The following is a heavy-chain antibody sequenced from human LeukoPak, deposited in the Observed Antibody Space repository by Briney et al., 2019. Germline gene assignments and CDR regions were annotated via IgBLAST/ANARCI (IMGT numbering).Heavy chain of an antibody. Sequence: PSETLSLTCTVSGGSISSSSYYWGWIRQPPGRGLKWIGSIYYSGSTYYNPSLKSRVTISVDTSKNQFSLKLSSVTAADTAVYYCAREAHGCSSTSCYGNWFDPWGQGTLVTVSS. CDR2: IYYSGST. V-gene: IGHV4-39*07. J-gene: IGHJ5*02. CDR1: GGSISSSSYY. D-gene: IGHD2-2*01. CDR3: AREAHGCSSTSCYGNWFDP.